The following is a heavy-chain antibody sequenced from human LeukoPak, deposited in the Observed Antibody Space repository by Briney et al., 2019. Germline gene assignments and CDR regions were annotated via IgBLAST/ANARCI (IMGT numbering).Heavy chain of an antibody. J-gene: IGHJ3*02. Sequence: GGSLRLSCAASGFTFSTYAMSWVCQAPGKGLEWVSDISGSGGSTYSADSVKGRFTISRDNSKNTLYLQINSLRAEDTAVYYCAKALRADYMSFDIWGQGTMVTVSS. CDR2: ISGSGGST. CDR1: GFTFSTYA. V-gene: IGHV3-23*01. D-gene: IGHD4/OR15-4a*01. CDR3: AKALRADYMSFDI.